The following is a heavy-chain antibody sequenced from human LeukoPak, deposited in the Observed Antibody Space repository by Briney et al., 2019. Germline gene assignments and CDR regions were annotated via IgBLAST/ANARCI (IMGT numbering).Heavy chain of an antibody. CDR1: GYRFNTYW. V-gene: IGHV5-51*01. D-gene: IGHD3-10*01. Sequence: RGESLKISCQGSGYRFNTYWIGWVRQMPGKGLEWMGILYPRDSDTRYHPSFQGQVTLSADKPNSTAYPQWEHLEASDTPIYYLARHESVGDNYWGRGTLVTVSS. CDR3: ARHESVGDNY. CDR2: LYPRDSDT. J-gene: IGHJ4*02.